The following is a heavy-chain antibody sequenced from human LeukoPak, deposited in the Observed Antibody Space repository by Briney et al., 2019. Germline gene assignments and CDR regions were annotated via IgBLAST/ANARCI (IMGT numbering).Heavy chain of an antibody. D-gene: IGHD4/OR15-4a*01. CDR2: ISITGDSV. Sequence: PGGSLRLSCAASGFTFNSYAMTWVRQAPGKGLEWVSAISITGDSVHNVDSVKGRFSISRDNSKNTLYLHMNSLRAEDTAVYYCARVMDTGYGGKLLGYYYYMDVWGKGTTVTVSS. V-gene: IGHV3-23*01. CDR1: GFTFNSYA. J-gene: IGHJ6*03. CDR3: ARVMDTGYGGKLLGYYYYMDV.